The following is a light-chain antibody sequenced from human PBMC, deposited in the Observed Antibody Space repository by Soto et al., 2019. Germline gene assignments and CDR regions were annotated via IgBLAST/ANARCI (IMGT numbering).Light chain of an antibody. CDR1: QGISSY. Sequence: IQLTQSPSSLSASVGDRVTITCRASQGISSYLAWYQQKPGKAPKLLIYAASTLQSGVPSRFSGSGSGTDFTFTISSLQPEDIATYYCQQYDNLPPTWTFGQGTKVDIK. CDR2: AAS. J-gene: IGKJ1*01. V-gene: IGKV1-9*01. CDR3: QQYDNLPPTWT.